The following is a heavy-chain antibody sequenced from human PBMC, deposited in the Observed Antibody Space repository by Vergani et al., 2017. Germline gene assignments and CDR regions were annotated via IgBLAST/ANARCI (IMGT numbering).Heavy chain of an antibody. Sequence: QVPLVQSGAEVKKPGASVKVSCKASGYTFTSYGISWVRQAPGQGLEWMGWISAYNGNTNYAQKLQGRVTMTTDTSTSTAYMELRSLRSDDTAVYYCARDLPVIQLWLHLDYWGQGTLVTVSS. D-gene: IGHD5-18*01. CDR3: ARDLPVIQLWLHLDY. J-gene: IGHJ4*02. V-gene: IGHV1-18*04. CDR2: ISAYNGNT. CDR1: GYTFTSYG.